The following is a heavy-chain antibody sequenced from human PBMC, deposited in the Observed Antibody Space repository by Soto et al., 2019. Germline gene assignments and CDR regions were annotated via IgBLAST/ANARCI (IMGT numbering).Heavy chain of an antibody. V-gene: IGHV4-34*01. J-gene: IGHJ5*02. Sequence: QVQLQQWGAGLLKPSETLSLTCAVYGGSFSGYYWSWIRQPPGKGLEWIGEINHSGSTNYNPSLKSRFTISVDTSKNQSSLKLSSVTAADTAVYYCAREAWLSWFDPWGQGTLVTVSS. D-gene: IGHD3-10*01. CDR3: AREAWLSWFDP. CDR1: GGSFSGYY. CDR2: INHSGST.